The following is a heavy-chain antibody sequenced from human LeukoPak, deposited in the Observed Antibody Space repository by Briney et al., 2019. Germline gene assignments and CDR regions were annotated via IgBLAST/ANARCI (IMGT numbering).Heavy chain of an antibody. J-gene: IGHJ6*02. CDR1: GGTFSSYA. V-gene: IGHV1-69*13. Sequence: ASVNVSCTASGGTFSSYAISWVRQAPGQGLEWMGGIIPIFGTANYAQKFQGRVTITADESTSTAYMELSSLRSEDTAVYYCARIGAVLRFLEWSGPLTGMDVWGQGTTVTVSS. CDR2: IIPIFGTA. D-gene: IGHD3-3*01. CDR3: ARIGAVLRFLEWSGPLTGMDV.